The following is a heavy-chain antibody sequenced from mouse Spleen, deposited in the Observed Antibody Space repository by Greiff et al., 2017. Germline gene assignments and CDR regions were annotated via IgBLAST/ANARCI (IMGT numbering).Heavy chain of an antibody. CDR2: ISSGGSYT. J-gene: IGHJ1*01. D-gene: IGHD1-2*01. V-gene: IGHV5-9-1*01. Sequence: EVMLVESGGGLVKPGGSLKLSCAASGFTFSSYAMSWVRQTPEKRLEWVATISSGGSYTYYPDSVKGRFTISRDNAKNTLYLQMSSLRSEDTAMYYCARRTTAHWYFDVWGAGTTVTVSS. CDR1: GFTFSSYA. CDR3: ARRTTAHWYFDV.